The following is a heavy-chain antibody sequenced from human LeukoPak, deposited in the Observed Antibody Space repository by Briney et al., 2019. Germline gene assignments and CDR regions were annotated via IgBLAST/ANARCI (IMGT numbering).Heavy chain of an antibody. V-gene: IGHV1-46*01. CDR2: INPSGGST. D-gene: IGHD3-22*01. CDR3: ATVRVYYDSSGRDAFDI. Sequence: ASVKVSCKASGYTFTSYYMHWVRQAPGQGLEWMGIINPSGGSTSYAQKFQGRVTMTRDTSTSTVYMELSSLRSEDTAVYYCATVRVYYDSSGRDAFDIWGQGTMVTVSS. CDR1: GYTFTSYY. J-gene: IGHJ3*02.